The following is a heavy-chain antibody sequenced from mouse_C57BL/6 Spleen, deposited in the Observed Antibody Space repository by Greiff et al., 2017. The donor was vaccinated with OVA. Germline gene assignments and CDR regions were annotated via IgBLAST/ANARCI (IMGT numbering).Heavy chain of an antibody. J-gene: IGHJ3*01. CDR1: GYSFTSYY. Sequence: VQLQQSGPELVKPGASVKISCKASGYSFTSYYIHWVKQRPGQGLEWIRWIYPGSGNTKYNEKFKGKATLTADTSSSTAYMQLSSLTSEDSAVYYCAQSPPEFAYWGQGTLVTVSA. CDR2: IYPGSGNT. V-gene: IGHV1-66*01. CDR3: AQSPPEFAY.